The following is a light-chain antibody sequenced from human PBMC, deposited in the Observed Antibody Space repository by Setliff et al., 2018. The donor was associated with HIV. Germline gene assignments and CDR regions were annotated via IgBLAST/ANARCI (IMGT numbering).Light chain of an antibody. V-gene: IGLV2-14*03. CDR1: SSDVGGNNL. Sequence: SALAQPASVSGSPGQSITISCTGTSSDVGGNNLVSWYQQHPGKAPKVMIYDVHNRPPGVSDRFSGSKSGDMATLSISGLQAEDEADYYCSSYTRIATWVFGGGTKVTVL. CDR3: SSYTRIATWV. CDR2: DVH. J-gene: IGLJ3*02.